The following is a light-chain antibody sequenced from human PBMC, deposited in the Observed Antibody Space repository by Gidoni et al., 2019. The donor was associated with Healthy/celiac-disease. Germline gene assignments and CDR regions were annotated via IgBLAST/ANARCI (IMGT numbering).Light chain of an antibody. Sequence: EIVLTQSTGTLSLSPGERATLSCRASQSVSSSYLAWYQQKPGQAPRLLIDGASSRATGIPDRFSGSGSGTDFTLTISRLETEDFAVYYCQQYGSSRWTFXQXTKVEIK. CDR2: GAS. CDR3: QQYGSSRWT. J-gene: IGKJ1*01. CDR1: QSVSSSY. V-gene: IGKV3-20*01.